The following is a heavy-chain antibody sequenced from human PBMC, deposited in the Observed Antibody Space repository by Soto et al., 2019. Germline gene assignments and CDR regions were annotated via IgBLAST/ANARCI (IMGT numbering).Heavy chain of an antibody. CDR3: ARSYCSGGSCYSDNWFDP. CDR2: ISAYNGNT. CDR1: GYTFTSYG. J-gene: IGHJ5*02. D-gene: IGHD2-15*01. Sequence: QVQLVQSGAEVKKPGASVKVSCKASGYTFTSYGISWVRQAPGQGLEWMGWISAYNGNTNYAQKLQGRGTMTPDTSTSTAYMELRSLRSDDTAVYYCARSYCSGGSCYSDNWFDPWGQGTLVTVSS. V-gene: IGHV1-18*01.